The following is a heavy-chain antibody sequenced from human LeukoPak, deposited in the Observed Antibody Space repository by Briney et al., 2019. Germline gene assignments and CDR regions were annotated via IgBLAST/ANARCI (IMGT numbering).Heavy chain of an antibody. CDR3: ATVRYSGSYYDPLVDY. J-gene: IGHJ4*02. Sequence: QAGGSLRFSCAASGFTFSSYSMNWVYQAPGKGLEWVSYISSSSSTIYYADSVKGRFTISRDNAKNSLYLQMNSLRAEDTAVYYCATVRYSGSYYDPLVDYWGQGTLVTVSS. CDR2: ISSSSSTI. V-gene: IGHV3-48*01. D-gene: IGHD1-26*01. CDR1: GFTFSSYS.